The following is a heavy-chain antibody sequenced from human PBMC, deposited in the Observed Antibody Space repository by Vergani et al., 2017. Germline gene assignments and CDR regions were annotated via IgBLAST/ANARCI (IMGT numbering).Heavy chain of an antibody. CDR3: AKEGGGCYNGGGYASEY. J-gene: IGHJ4*02. Sequence: QVQLVESGGGVVQPGGSLRLSCAASGFTFNSYGMHWVRQAPGKGLEWVASIRSDESRRYYGDSMEGPFTICRDNSKDTLYLKMKSLRHKDTAEYYCAKEGGGCYNGGGYASEYWGQGTLVIVSS. V-gene: IGHV3-30*02. CDR2: IRSDESRR. CDR1: GFTFNSYG. D-gene: IGHD3-10*01.